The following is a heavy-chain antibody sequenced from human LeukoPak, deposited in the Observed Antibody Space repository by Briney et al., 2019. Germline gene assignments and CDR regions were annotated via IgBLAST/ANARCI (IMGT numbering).Heavy chain of an antibody. V-gene: IGHV5-51*01. CDR2: IYPGDSDT. Sequence: GESLKIYFKGSGSRFTSYWIGWVRQMPGKGLEWMGIIYPGDSDTRYSPSFQGHVTISADKSISTAYLQWSSLQASDTAMYYCARSPKDGYNPDAFDIWGQGTMVTVSS. J-gene: IGHJ3*02. D-gene: IGHD5-24*01. CDR3: ARSPKDGYNPDAFDI. CDR1: GSRFTSYW.